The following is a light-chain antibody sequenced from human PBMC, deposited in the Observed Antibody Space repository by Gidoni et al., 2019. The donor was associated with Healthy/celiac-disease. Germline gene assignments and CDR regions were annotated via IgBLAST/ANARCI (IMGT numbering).Light chain of an antibody. Sequence: QSVLTQPHSASGTPGQRVTISCSVSSSNIGSNTVNWYQKLPGTAPKLLIYSNNQRPSGFPDRFSGSKSGTSASLAISGLQSEDEADYYCAAWDDSLNGWVFGGGTKLTVL. J-gene: IGLJ3*02. CDR3: AAWDDSLNGWV. V-gene: IGLV1-44*01. CDR2: SNN. CDR1: SSNIGSNT.